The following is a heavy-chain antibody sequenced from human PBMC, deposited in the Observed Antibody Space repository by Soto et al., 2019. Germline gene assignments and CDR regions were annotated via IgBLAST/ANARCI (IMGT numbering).Heavy chain of an antibody. CDR1: GYTFTSYD. CDR2: MNPNSGNT. V-gene: IGHV1-8*01. Sequence: ASVKVSCKASGYTFTSYDINWVRQATGQGLEWMGWMNPNSGNTGYAQKFQGRVTMTRNTSISTAYMELSSLGSEDTAVYYCARGRGPIDAFDIWGQGTMVTVSS. CDR3: ARGRGPIDAFDI. J-gene: IGHJ3*02.